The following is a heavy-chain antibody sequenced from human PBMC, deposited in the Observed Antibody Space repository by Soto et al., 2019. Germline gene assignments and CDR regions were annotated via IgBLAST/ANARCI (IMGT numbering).Heavy chain of an antibody. CDR3: AREGIAVSWTDY. V-gene: IGHV1-69*06. J-gene: IGHJ4*02. D-gene: IGHD6-19*01. CDR2: IIPIFGTA. Sequence: QVQLVQSGAEVKKPGSSVKVSCKASGGTFSSYAISWVRQAPGQGLEWMGGIIPIFGTANYAQKFQGRVTITEAKSTSTAYMELSSLRSEDTSVYSCAREGIAVSWTDYWGQGTLVTVSS. CDR1: GGTFSSYA.